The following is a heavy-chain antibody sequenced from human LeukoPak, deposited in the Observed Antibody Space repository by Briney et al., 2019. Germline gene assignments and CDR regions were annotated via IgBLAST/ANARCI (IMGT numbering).Heavy chain of an antibody. V-gene: IGHV3-15*01. Sequence: GGSLRLSCAASGFTFINSWMTWVRRAPGKGLEWVGRIRSTPDGGATDYAAPVKGRFTISRDDSKNTLYLQMSSLRTEDTAVYYCATDLHFGYCTATSCANYWGQGTLVTVSS. CDR2: IRSTPDGGAT. CDR3: ATDLHFGYCTATSCANY. CDR1: GFTFINSW. D-gene: IGHD2-2*03. J-gene: IGHJ4*02.